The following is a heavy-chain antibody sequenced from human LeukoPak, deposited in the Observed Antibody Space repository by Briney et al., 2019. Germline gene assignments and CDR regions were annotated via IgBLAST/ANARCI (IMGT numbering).Heavy chain of an antibody. CDR2: ISIAANYI. D-gene: IGHD3-10*01. CDR3: ARDYGLAYYYGMDV. CDR1: GFTFTNYN. J-gene: IGHJ6*02. Sequence: GGSLRLSCAASGFTFTNYNMNWVCQAPGKGLQWVSSISIAANYIHYADSVKGRFTISRDNAKNSLYLQMNSLRAEDTAVYYCARDYGLAYYYGMDVWGQGTTVTVSS. V-gene: IGHV3-21*01.